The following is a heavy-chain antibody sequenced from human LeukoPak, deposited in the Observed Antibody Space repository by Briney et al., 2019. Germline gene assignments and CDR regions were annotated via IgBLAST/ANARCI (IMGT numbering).Heavy chain of an antibody. Sequence: GGSLRLSGAAFGFTLSTYGMHWVRQAPGKGLEWVAVMSSHGSNKYYADSVKGRFTISRDNSKNTLYLQMNSLRTEDTAVYYCAKDRDDGFDIWGQGTMVSVSS. CDR3: AKDRDDGFDI. V-gene: IGHV3-30*18. CDR2: MSSHGSNK. CDR1: GFTLSTYG. J-gene: IGHJ3*02.